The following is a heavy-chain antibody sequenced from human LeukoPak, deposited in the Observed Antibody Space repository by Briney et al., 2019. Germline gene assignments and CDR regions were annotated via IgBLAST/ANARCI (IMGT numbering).Heavy chain of an antibody. D-gene: IGHD3-22*01. CDR3: AGSRRGLTHYYDSSGAFDY. J-gene: IGHJ4*02. Sequence: PGGSLRLSCAASGITFSSFAMTWVRQAPGKGLEWVSAISGSGDNTYYADSVKGRFTISRDNSKNTLYLQMNSLRAEDTAVYYCAGSRRGLTHYYDSSGAFDYWGQGTLVTVSS. V-gene: IGHV3-23*01. CDR1: GITFSSFA. CDR2: ISGSGDNT.